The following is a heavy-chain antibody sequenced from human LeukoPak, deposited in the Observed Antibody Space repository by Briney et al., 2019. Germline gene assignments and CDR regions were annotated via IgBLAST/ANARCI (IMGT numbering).Heavy chain of an antibody. Sequence: PSETLSLTCTVSGGSISSSSYHWGWIRQPPGKGLEWIGSIYYGGSTYYNPSLKSRVTISVDTSKNQFSLKLSSVTAADTAVYYCARLNCSSTSCYDSPDYYGMDVWGQGTTVTVPS. CDR3: ARLNCSSTSCYDSPDYYGMDV. CDR2: IYYGGST. CDR1: GGSISSSSYH. V-gene: IGHV4-39*01. J-gene: IGHJ6*02. D-gene: IGHD2-2*01.